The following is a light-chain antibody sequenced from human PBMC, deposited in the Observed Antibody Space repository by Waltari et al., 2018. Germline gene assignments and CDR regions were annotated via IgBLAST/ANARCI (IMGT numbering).Light chain of an antibody. V-gene: IGLV4-69*01. CDR1: SGHTTFA. J-gene: IGLJ2*01. Sequence: QLVVTQSPSASAPLGASVKFTCTLSSGHTTFAIAWHQQQPQKGPRYLMTVNGDGSHRKGDGIPDRFSGSSSGADRYLTVSSLQSEDEADYYCQTWGSDIVVFGGGTKLTVL. CDR3: QTWGSDIVV. CDR2: VNGDGSH.